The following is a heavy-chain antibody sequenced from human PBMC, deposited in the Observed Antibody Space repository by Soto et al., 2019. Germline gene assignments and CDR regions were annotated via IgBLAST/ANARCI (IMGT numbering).Heavy chain of an antibody. J-gene: IGHJ4*02. CDR1: GCTFTSYA. V-gene: IGHV1-3*01. CDR3: AMARYVLLWFGESGPFDY. CDR2: INAGNGNT. D-gene: IGHD3-10*01. Sequence: QVQLVQSGAEVKKPGASVKVSCKASGCTFTSYAVHWVRQAPGQRLDWMGWINAGNGNTKYSQKFQGRVTSTRDTSASTAYMELSSLRSEDTAVYYSAMARYVLLWFGESGPFDYWGQGTLVTVSS.